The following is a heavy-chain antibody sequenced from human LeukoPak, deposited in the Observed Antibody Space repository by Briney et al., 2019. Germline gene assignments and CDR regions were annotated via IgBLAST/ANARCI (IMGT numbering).Heavy chain of an antibody. V-gene: IGHV4-59*08. CDR1: GGSISSYY. Sequence: SETLSLTCTVSGGSISSYYWTWIRQPPGKGLGLEWIGYIYYSGGTNYNPSLKSRVTISIDTSKNQVSLKLSSVTAADTAVYYCARLWDSSSSLDYWGQGTLVTVSS. J-gene: IGHJ4*02. CDR2: IYYSGGT. CDR3: ARLWDSSSSLDY. D-gene: IGHD6-6*01.